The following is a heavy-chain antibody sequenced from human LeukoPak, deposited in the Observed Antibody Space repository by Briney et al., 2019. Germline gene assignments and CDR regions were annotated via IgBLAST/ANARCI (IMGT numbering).Heavy chain of an antibody. CDR2: INHSGST. V-gene: IGHV4-34*01. Sequence: SETLSLTCAVYGGSFSGYYWSWIRQPPGKGLEWIGEINHSGSTNYNPSLKSRVTISVDTSKNQFSLKLSSVTAADTAVYYCARESFVVVPAAIDYWGQGTLVTVSS. CDR3: ARESFVVVPAAIDY. CDR1: GGSFSGYY. J-gene: IGHJ4*02. D-gene: IGHD2-2*01.